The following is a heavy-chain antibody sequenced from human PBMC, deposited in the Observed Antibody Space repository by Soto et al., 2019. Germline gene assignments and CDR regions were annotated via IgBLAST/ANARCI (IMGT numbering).Heavy chain of an antibody. CDR1: GFTFRSYV. J-gene: IGHJ6*02. Sequence: QVQLVESGGGVVQPGTSLRLSCVGSGFTFRSYVIHWVRQAPGKGLEWVALTSYDGSNNFYGDAVKGRFTISRDNSRITAELHMGSLRLEDTSLYFCARWATTGGLDVWA. CDR3: ARWATTGGLDV. CDR2: TSYDGSNN. V-gene: IGHV3-33*05. D-gene: IGHD3-16*01.